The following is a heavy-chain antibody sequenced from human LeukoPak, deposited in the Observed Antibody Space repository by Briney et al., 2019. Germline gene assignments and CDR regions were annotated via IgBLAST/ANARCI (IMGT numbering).Heavy chain of an antibody. Sequence: GGPLRLSWAASGFTFRGSARHWVRQASGKGLEGVGRIRSKANSYATAYAASVKGRFTISRDDSKNTAYLQMNSLKTEDTAVYYCTIMTTHSYWGQGTLVTVSS. D-gene: IGHD3-16*01. CDR2: IRSKANSYAT. CDR3: TIMTTHSY. CDR1: GFTFRGSA. V-gene: IGHV3-73*01. J-gene: IGHJ4*02.